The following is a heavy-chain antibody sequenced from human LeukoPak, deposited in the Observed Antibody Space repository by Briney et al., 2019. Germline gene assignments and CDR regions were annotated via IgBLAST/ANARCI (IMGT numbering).Heavy chain of an antibody. CDR1: GGTFSSYA. CDR3: ASLNYYDSTGSRVDP. J-gene: IGHJ5*02. Sequence: ASVKVSCKASGGTFSSYAISWVRQAPGQRLEWMGRIIPVLDVANYVQKFQGRVTISADTVTSTAYMEMSSLRSEDTAVYYCASLNYYDSTGSRVDPWGRGTLVIVSS. D-gene: IGHD3-22*01. V-gene: IGHV1-69*04. CDR2: IIPVLDVA.